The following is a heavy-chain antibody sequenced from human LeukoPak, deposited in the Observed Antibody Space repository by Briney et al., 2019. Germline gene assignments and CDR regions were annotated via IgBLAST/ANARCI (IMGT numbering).Heavy chain of an antibody. Sequence: NPSETLSLTCTVSGGSISSYYWSWIRQPAGKGLEWIGRIYTSGSTNYNPSLKSRVTMSVDTSKNQFSLKLSSVTAADTAVYYCARETSPYCGGDCPPDDYYYYCMDVWGKGTTVTISS. CDR2: IYTSGST. CDR3: ARETSPYCGGDCPPDDYYYYCMDV. J-gene: IGHJ6*03. V-gene: IGHV4-4*07. CDR1: GGSISSYY. D-gene: IGHD2-21*02.